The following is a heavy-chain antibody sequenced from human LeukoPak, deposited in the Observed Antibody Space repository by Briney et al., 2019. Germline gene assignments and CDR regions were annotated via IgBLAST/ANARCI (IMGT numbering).Heavy chain of an antibody. D-gene: IGHD2/OR15-2a*01. CDR3: ARGKNVLDF. V-gene: IGHV3-53*04. CDR2: IYSGGST. CDR1: GFSVTSNY. Sequence: GGSLRLSCAASGFSVTSNYMSWVRQAPGKGLEWVSVIYSGGSTHYADSVKGRFTTSRHNSENSLYLQMNSLRAEDTAVYFCARGKNVLDFWGQGTLVTVSS. J-gene: IGHJ4*02.